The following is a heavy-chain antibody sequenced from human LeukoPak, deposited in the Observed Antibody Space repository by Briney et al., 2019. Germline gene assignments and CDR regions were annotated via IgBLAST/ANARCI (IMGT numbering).Heavy chain of an antibody. V-gene: IGHV3-23*01. D-gene: IGHD4-23*01. J-gene: IGHJ3*02. Sequence: GGSLRLSCAASGFTFSSYAFIWVRQSPERGLQWVSSITGSGAGTNYADSMKGRFTISRDNSKNTVYLQMNSLRAEDTAIYYCTKDPNGDYVGAFDNWGQGTMVTVAS. CDR2: ITGSGAGT. CDR1: GFTFSSYA. CDR3: TKDPNGDYVGAFDN.